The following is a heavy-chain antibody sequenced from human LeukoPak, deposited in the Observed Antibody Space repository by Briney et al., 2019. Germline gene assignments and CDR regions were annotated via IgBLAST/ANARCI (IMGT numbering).Heavy chain of an antibody. D-gene: IGHD5-24*01. Sequence: ASVKVSCKASGYTFTSYDINWVRQATGQGLEWMGWVNPNSGNTGYAQKFQGRVTITRNTSICTAYMEPSSLRSEDTAVYYCARALRDGYTGDDAFDIWGQGTMVTVSS. CDR1: GYTFTSYD. J-gene: IGHJ3*02. V-gene: IGHV1-8*03. CDR2: VNPNSGNT. CDR3: ARALRDGYTGDDAFDI.